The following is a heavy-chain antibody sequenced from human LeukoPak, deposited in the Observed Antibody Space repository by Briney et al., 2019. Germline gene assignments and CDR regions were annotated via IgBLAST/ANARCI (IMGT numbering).Heavy chain of an antibody. CDR2: INPNSGGT. V-gene: IGHV1-2*02. CDR1: GYTFTGYY. D-gene: IGHD6-19*01. Sequence: ASVKVSCKASGYTFTGYYMHWVRQAPGQGLEWMGWINPNSGGTNYAQKFRGRVTMTRDTSISTAYMELSRLRSDDTAVYYCARAGSGWQTYYFDYWGQGTLVTVSS. CDR3: ARAGSGWQTYYFDY. J-gene: IGHJ4*02.